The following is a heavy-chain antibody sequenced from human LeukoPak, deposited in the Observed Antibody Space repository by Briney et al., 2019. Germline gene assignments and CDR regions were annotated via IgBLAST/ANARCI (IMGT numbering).Heavy chain of an antibody. Sequence: PGGSLRLSCSASGFTLSPYWMHWVRQTPGKGLVWVSHNNSDGSSTTYADSVKGRFTISRDNTKNTLYLQMSILRAEDTAVYYCARARCSRTSCNTESDYWGQGTLVTVSS. D-gene: IGHD2-2*01. J-gene: IGHJ4*02. CDR3: ARARCSRTSCNTESDY. V-gene: IGHV3-74*01. CDR2: NNSDGSST. CDR1: GFTLSPYW.